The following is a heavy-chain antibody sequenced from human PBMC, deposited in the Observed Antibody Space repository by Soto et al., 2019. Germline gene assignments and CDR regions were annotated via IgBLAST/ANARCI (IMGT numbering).Heavy chain of an antibody. CDR2: ISDGGGII. CDR3: AKRQGTGLAAKNFDF. CDR1: GFPFSNHA. D-gene: IGHD2-15*01. V-gene: IGHV3-23*01. J-gene: IGHJ4*02. Sequence: EVQLLESGGGLVQPGGSLRVSCAASGFPFSNHAMSWVRQAPGKGLEWVSGISDGGGIIYYADSVKGRFSMSRDNSENMLYLQMTNLRAEDTAIYFCAKRQGTGLAAKNFDFWGQGTLVTVSS.